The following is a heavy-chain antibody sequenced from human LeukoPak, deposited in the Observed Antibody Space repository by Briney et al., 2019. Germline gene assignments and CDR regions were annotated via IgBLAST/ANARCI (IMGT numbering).Heavy chain of an antibody. CDR3: ASYSSSRGDIEY. J-gene: IGHJ4*02. CDR1: GFTFSSYS. D-gene: IGHD3-10*01. CDR2: IKQDGSDK. Sequence: GGSLRLSCAASGFTFSSYSMNWVRQAPGKGLEWVATIKQDGSDKHYLDSVKGRFTISRDNAQNSLFLQMDSLRAEDTAVYYCASYSSSRGDIEYWGQGTLVTVSS. V-gene: IGHV3-7*02.